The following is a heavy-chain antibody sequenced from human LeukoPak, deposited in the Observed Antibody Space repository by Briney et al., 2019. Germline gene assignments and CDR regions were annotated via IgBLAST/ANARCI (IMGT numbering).Heavy chain of an antibody. CDR1: GFNLTDYW. CDR2: VKQDGSGE. CDR3: ARRGPYGDYVFDY. V-gene: IGHV3-7*01. Sequence: GGSLRLSCAASGFNLTDYWMSWVRQAPGKGLEWVANVKQDGSGEYYVDSVKGRFTISRDNAKNSVYLLMNSLRADDTAMYYCARRGPYGDYVFDYWGQGTLVTVSS. D-gene: IGHD4-17*01. J-gene: IGHJ4*02.